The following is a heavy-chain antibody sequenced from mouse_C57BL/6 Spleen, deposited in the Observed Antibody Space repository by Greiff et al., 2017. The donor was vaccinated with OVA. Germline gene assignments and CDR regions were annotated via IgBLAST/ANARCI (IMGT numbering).Heavy chain of an antibody. Sequence: EVKLMESGGGLVKPGGSLKLSCAASGFTFSSYAMSWVRQTPEKRLEWVATISDGGSYTYYPDNVKGRFTISRDNAKNNLYLQMSHLKSEDTAMYYCARDYYGSRSFDYWGQGTTLTVSS. CDR2: ISDGGSYT. CDR3: ARDYYGSRSFDY. V-gene: IGHV5-4*01. CDR1: GFTFSSYA. J-gene: IGHJ2*01. D-gene: IGHD1-1*01.